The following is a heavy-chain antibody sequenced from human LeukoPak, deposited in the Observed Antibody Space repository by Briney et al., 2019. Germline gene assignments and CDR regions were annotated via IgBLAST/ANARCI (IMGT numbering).Heavy chain of an antibody. J-gene: IGHJ4*02. D-gene: IGHD3-10*01. V-gene: IGHV3-23*01. CDR1: GFTFSSYA. CDR3: AKVTYYGSGSYYKYYFDY. Sequence: GGSLRLSGAASGFTFSSYAMRWVRQAPGKGLEWVSAISGSGGSTNYADSVKGRFTISRDNSKNTLYLQMNSLRAEDTAVYYCAKVTYYGSGSYYKYYFDYWGQGTLVTVSS. CDR2: ISGSGGST.